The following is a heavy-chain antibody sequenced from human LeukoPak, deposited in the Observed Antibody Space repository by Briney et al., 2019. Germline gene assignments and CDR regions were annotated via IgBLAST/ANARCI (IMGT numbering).Heavy chain of an antibody. CDR1: GFAFSSFA. Sequence: GGSLRLSCAAPGFAFSSFAMGWVRQSPGKGLEWLSTINGGGNTTFYADSVKGRFTISRDNSKNTLYLHMDSLRPDDTAIYYCTKELHVAVAVADYYYFYMDVWGRGTAVTVSS. CDR2: INGGGNTT. J-gene: IGHJ6*03. V-gene: IGHV3-23*01. D-gene: IGHD6-19*01. CDR3: TKELHVAVAVADYYYFYMDV.